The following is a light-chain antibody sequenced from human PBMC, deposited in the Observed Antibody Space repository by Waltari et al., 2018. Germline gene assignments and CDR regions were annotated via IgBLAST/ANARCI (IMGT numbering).Light chain of an antibody. Sequence: DIVMTQSPDSLAVSLGERATINCKYSQSVLYSSNNKNYLAWYQQKPGQPPKLLICWASIRESGVPDRFSGSGSGTDFTLTISSLQAEDVAVYYCQQYYSTPPTFGQGTKVEIK. CDR1: QSVLYSSNNKNY. V-gene: IGKV4-1*01. CDR2: WAS. CDR3: QQYYSTPPT. J-gene: IGKJ1*01.